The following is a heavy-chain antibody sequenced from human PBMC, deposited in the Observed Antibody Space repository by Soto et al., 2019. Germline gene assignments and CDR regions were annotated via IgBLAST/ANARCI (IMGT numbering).Heavy chain of an antibody. CDR2: IIPILGIA. D-gene: IGHD6-13*01. V-gene: IGHV1-69*02. CDR1: GGTFSSYT. CDR3: ARGRSGYSSSWYFDY. Sequence: QVQLVQSGAEVKKPGSSVKVSCKASGGTFSSYTISWVRQAPGQGLEWMGRIIPILGIANYAQKFQGRVTITADNTTSTGYMELSSLRSEDTAVYYCARGRSGYSSSWYFDYWGQGTLVTVSS. J-gene: IGHJ4*02.